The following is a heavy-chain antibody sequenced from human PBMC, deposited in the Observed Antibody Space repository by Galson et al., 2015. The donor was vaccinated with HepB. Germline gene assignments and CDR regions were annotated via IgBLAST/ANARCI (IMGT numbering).Heavy chain of an antibody. CDR2: IKQDGREQ. CDR1: GFTFSRYW. CDR3: ARDFIAVGRGPGY. D-gene: IGHD6-19*01. J-gene: IGHJ4*02. Sequence: SLRLSCAASGFTFSRYWMSWVRQAPGKGLEWVANIKQDGREQYYVDSVKGRFTISRDNAKNSLYLQMNSLRAEATAVYYCARDFIAVGRGPGYWGQGALVTVSS. V-gene: IGHV3-7*03.